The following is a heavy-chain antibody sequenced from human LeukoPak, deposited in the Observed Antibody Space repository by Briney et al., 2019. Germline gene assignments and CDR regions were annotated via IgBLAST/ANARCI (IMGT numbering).Heavy chain of an antibody. D-gene: IGHD3-22*01. Sequence: PSETLSLTCTVSGVSISSGGYYWGWIRQPPGKGLEWMGSINYSGSTYYNPSLKSRVTISVDKSKNQFSLKLSSVTAADTAVYYCARDAEYYDSTLGYWGQGTLVTVSS. CDR3: ARDAEYYDSTLGY. V-gene: IGHV4-39*07. J-gene: IGHJ4*02. CDR2: INYSGST. CDR1: GVSISSGGYY.